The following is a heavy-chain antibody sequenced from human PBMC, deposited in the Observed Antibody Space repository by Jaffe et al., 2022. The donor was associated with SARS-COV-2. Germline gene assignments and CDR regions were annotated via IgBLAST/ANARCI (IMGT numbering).Heavy chain of an antibody. V-gene: IGHV3-21*01. J-gene: IGHJ6*02. CDR3: ARDDGGIPLWFGEREYYGMDV. CDR2: ISSSSSYI. CDR1: GFTFSSYS. Sequence: EVQLVESGGGLVKPGGSLRLSCAASGFTFSSYSMNWVRQAPGKGLEWVSSISSSSSYIYYADSVKGRFTISRDNAKNSLYLQMNSLRAEDTAVYYCARDDGGIPLWFGEREYYGMDVWGQGTTVTVSS. D-gene: IGHD3-10*01.